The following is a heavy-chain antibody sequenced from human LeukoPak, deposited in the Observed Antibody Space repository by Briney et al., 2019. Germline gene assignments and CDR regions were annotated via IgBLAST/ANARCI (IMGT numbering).Heavy chain of an antibody. J-gene: IGHJ3*02. CDR2: IKEDGSEK. Sequence: PGGSLRLSCVVSGFTFASSWMTWVRQAPGEGLEWVANIKEDGSEKHYVDSVKGRFTISRDNAKNSLYLQMNSLRAEDTAVYYCAREPGIGYAFDIWGQGTMVTVSS. D-gene: IGHD3-10*01. CDR3: AREPGIGYAFDI. CDR1: GFTFASSW. V-gene: IGHV3-7*01.